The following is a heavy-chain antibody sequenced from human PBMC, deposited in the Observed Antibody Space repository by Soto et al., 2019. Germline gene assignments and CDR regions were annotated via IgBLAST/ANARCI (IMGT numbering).Heavy chain of an antibody. V-gene: IGHV4-39*01. D-gene: IGHD3-3*01. J-gene: IGHJ3*02. CDR1: GGSISSSSYY. CDR3: ARPMSITIFGVVLKLDAFDI. Sequence: SETLSLTCTVSGGSISSSSYYWGWIRQPPGKGLEWIGSIYYSGSTYYNPSLKSRVTISVDTSKNQFSLKLSSVTAADTAVYYCARPMSITIFGVVLKLDAFDIWGQGTMVTVS. CDR2: IYYSGST.